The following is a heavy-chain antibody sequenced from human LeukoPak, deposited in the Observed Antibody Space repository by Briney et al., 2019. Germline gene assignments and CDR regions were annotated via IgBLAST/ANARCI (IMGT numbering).Heavy chain of an antibody. V-gene: IGHV1-2*02. CDR3: AREHCSGGSCYSRLDY. J-gene: IGHJ4*02. Sequence: ASVKVSCKAAGYTFTGYYMHWVRQAPGQGLEWMGWINPNSGGTNYAQKFQGRVTMTRDTSISTAYMELSRLRSDDTAVYYCAREHCSGGSCYSRLDYWGQGTLVTVSS. D-gene: IGHD2-15*01. CDR1: GYTFTGYY. CDR2: INPNSGGT.